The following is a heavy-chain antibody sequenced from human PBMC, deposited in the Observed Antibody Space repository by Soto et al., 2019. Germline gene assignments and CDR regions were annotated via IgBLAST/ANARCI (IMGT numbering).Heavy chain of an antibody. J-gene: IGHJ6*02. Sequence: SETLSLTCTVSGCSISSYYWSLIRQPPGKGLEWIGYIYYSGSTNYNPSLKSRVTISVDTSKNQFSLKLSSVTAADTAMYFCARQVSSPWPPYYYDMDVWGQGTTVT. CDR2: IYYSGST. CDR3: ARQVSSPWPPYYYDMDV. CDR1: GCSISSYY. D-gene: IGHD6-13*01. V-gene: IGHV4-59*08.